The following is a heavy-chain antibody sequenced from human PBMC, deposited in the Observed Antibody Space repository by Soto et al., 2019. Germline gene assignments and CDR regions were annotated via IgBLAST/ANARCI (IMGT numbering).Heavy chain of an antibody. CDR3: AIRRDGDYSKYFDY. D-gene: IGHD4-17*01. CDR2: IIPIFGTA. Sequence: GASVKVSCKASGGTFSSYAISWVRQAPGQGLEWMGGIIPIFGTANYAQKFQGRVTITADESTSTAYMELSSLRSEDTAVYYCAIRRDGDYSKYFDYWGQGTLVTVSS. J-gene: IGHJ4*02. CDR1: GGTFSSYA. V-gene: IGHV1-69*13.